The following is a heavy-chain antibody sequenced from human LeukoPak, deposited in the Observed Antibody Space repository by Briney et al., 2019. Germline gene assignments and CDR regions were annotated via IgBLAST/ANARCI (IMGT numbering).Heavy chain of an antibody. CDR1: GGSISGYY. D-gene: IGHD2-2*01. Sequence: SETLSLTCAVYGGSISGYYWSWIRQPPGKGLEWIGEINHSGSTNYNPSLKSRVTISVDTSKNQFSLKLSSVTAADTAVYYCARGGYCSSTSCYSGNMYNWFDPWGQGTLVTVSS. J-gene: IGHJ5*02. CDR2: INHSGST. CDR3: ARGGYCSSTSCYSGNMYNWFDP. V-gene: IGHV4-34*01.